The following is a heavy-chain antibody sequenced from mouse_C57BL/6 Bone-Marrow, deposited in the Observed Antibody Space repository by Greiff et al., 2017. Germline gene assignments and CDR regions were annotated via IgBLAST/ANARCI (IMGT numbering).Heavy chain of an antibody. CDR2: ILPGSGST. Sequence: QVQLQQSGAELMKPGASVKLSCKATGYTFTGYWIEWVKQRPGHGLEWIREILPGSGSTNYNEKFKSKAILTVDTSSNTAYMQLSSLTSEDSAVFYCARSGPLGRSFDYWGQGTTLTVSS. CDR1: GYTFTGYW. CDR3: ARSGPLGRSFDY. D-gene: IGHD4-1*01. V-gene: IGHV1-9*01. J-gene: IGHJ2*01.